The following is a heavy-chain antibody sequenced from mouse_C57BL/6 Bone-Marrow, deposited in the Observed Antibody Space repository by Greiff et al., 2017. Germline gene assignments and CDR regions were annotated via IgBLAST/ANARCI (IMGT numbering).Heavy chain of an antibody. V-gene: IGHV1-19*01. CDR3: ARDGSSSFDY. CDR1: GYTFTDYY. CDR2: INPYNGGT. J-gene: IGHJ2*01. Sequence: EVQLQQSGPVLVKPGASVKMSCKASGYTFTDYYMNWVKQSHGKSLEWIGVINPYNGGTSYNQKFKGKATLTVDKSSSTAYMELNSLTSEDSAVXYCARDGSSSFDYWGQGTTLTVSS. D-gene: IGHD1-1*01.